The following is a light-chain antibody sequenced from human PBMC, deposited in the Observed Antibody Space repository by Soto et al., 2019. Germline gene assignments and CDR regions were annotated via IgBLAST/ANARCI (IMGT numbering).Light chain of an antibody. J-gene: IGKJ1*01. V-gene: IGKV3-20*01. CDR2: DSS. CDR3: QQYGRPPKT. Sequence: ETVLRQSPGTLSLSPRETATLSCRAIQSISTSHYVAWYQQKVGQAPRLLIYDSSMRAAGIPDRFSGSGSGTDFTLTISRLEPEDFAVYFCQQYGRPPKTFGLGTKVDIK. CDR1: QSISTSHY.